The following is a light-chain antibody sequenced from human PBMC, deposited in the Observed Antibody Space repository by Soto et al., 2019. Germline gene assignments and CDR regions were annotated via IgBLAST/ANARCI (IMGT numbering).Light chain of an antibody. J-gene: IGKJ4*01. V-gene: IGKV3-20*01. Sequence: IVLTQSPGTLSLSPGERATLSCRASQSVSSSYLAWYPQKPGQAPRLLIYGASSRATGIPDRFSGSGSGTDFTLTISRLEPADFAVYYCQQFGSSRLTFGRGTKVEI. CDR3: QQFGSSRLT. CDR1: QSVSSSY. CDR2: GAS.